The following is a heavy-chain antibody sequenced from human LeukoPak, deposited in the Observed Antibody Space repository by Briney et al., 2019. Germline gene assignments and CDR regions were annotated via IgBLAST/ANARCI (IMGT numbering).Heavy chain of an antibody. CDR1: GFTFSSYG. J-gene: IGHJ4*02. CDR3: ASGPYVLLWFGELFSDY. CDR2: IRYDGSNK. D-gene: IGHD3-10*01. Sequence: PGGSLRLSCAASGFTFSSYGMHWVRQAPGKGLEWVAFIRYDGSNKYYADSVKGRFTISRDNSKNTLYLQMNSLRAEDTAVYYCASGPYVLLWFGELFSDYWGQGTLVTVSS. V-gene: IGHV3-30*02.